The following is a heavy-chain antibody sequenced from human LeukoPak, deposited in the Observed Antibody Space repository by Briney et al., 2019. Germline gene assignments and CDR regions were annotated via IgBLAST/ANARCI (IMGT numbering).Heavy chain of an antibody. D-gene: IGHD2-2*01. V-gene: IGHV3-23*01. CDR1: GFTFSSYA. J-gene: IGHJ4*02. CDR2: ISGSGGST. Sequence: GGSLRLSCAASGFTFSSYAMSWVRQAPGKGLEWVSAISGSGGSTYYADSVKGRFIISRDNSKNTLYLQMNSLRAEDTAVYYCARQVSCDTTTCYAGMPPDYWGQGTLVTVSS. CDR3: ARQVSCDTTTCYAGMPPDY.